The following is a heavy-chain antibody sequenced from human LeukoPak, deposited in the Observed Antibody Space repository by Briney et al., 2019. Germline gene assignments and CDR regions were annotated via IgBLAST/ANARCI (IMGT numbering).Heavy chain of an antibody. J-gene: IGHJ6*03. CDR1: GFTLSSYS. Sequence: SGGSLRLFCAASGFTLSSYSMNWVRQAPGKGLEWVSYISSSSSTIYYADSVKGRFTISRDNANNSLYLKMNNLRAEDTAVHYRGIDIIKDGRFVELLAYYYYYMDVWGKGTTVTVSS. CDR3: GIDIIKDGRFVELLAYYYYYMDV. D-gene: IGHD3-10*01. CDR2: ISSSSSTI. V-gene: IGHV3-48*01.